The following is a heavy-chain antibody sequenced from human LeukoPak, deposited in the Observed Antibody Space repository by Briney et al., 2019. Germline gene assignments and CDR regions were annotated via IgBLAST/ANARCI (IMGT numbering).Heavy chain of an antibody. J-gene: IGHJ4*02. CDR2: ISRSSSTI. D-gene: IGHD3-10*01. V-gene: IGHV3-48*01. CDR3: AKDRGPLNGYFDY. CDR1: GFTLSSYT. Sequence: GGSLRLSCAASGFTLSSYTMNWVRQAPGKGLEWVSYISRSSSTIYYADSVKGRFTISRDNSKNTLYLQMNSLRAEDTAVYYCAKDRGPLNGYFDYWGQGTLVTVSS.